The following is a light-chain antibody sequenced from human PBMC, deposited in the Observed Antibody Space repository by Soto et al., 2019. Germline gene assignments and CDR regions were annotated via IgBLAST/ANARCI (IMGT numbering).Light chain of an antibody. CDR3: CSYTTSSTRI. Sequence: QSALTQPASVSGSPGQSITISCTGTNSDVGAYNYVSWYQQHSGKAPKLMIYDVSNRPSGVSNRFSGSKSGNTASLTISGLLADDEADYYCCSYTTSSTRIFGGGTKLTVL. CDR1: NSDVGAYNY. J-gene: IGLJ2*01. CDR2: DVS. V-gene: IGLV2-14*01.